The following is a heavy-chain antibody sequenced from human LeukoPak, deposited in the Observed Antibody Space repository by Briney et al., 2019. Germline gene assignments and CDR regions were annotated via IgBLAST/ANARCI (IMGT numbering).Heavy chain of an antibody. V-gene: IGHV3-11*06. D-gene: IGHD3-10*01. CDR1: GFIFSDYY. Sequence: PGGSLRLSCAASGFIFSDYYMSWIRQAPGKGLEWVSYISSSSSYTNYADSVKGRFTISRDNSKNTLYLQMNSLRPEDTAVYYCAKGDPYGSGSYPVDYWGQGTLVTVSS. CDR3: AKGDPYGSGSYPVDY. CDR2: ISSSSSYT. J-gene: IGHJ4*02.